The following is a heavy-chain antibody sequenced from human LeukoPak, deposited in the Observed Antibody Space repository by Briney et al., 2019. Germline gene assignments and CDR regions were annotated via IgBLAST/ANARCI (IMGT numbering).Heavy chain of an antibody. CDR1: GFTFSSYA. J-gene: IGHJ5*02. Sequence: GGSLRLSCAASGFTFSSYAMSWVRQAPGKGLEWVSAISGSGGSTYYADSVKGRFTISRDNSKNTLYLQMNSLRAEDTAVYYCAKDKRSGYRRGCDWFDPWGQGTLVTVSS. CDR2: ISGSGGST. V-gene: IGHV3-23*01. D-gene: IGHD3-3*01. CDR3: AKDKRSGYRRGCDWFDP.